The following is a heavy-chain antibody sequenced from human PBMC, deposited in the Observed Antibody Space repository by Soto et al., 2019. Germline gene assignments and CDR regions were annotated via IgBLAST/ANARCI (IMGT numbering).Heavy chain of an antibody. J-gene: IGHJ1*01. D-gene: IGHD3-22*01. Sequence: GESLKISCKGSGYSFTSYWISWVRQMPGKGLEWMGRIDPSDSYTNYSPSFQGHVTISADKSISTAYLQWSSLKASDTAMYYCARLALGVTMIVVDEGYFQHWGQGTLVTVSS. CDR1: GYSFTSYW. CDR2: IDPSDSYT. V-gene: IGHV5-10-1*01. CDR3: ARLALGVTMIVVDEGYFQH.